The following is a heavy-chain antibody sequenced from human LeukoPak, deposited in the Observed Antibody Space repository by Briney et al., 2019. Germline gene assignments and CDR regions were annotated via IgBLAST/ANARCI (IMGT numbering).Heavy chain of an antibody. V-gene: IGHV4-39*01. J-gene: IGHJ5*02. Sequence: SETLSLTCTVSGGSISSSSYYWGWIRQPPGKGLEWIGSIYYSGSTYYDPSLKSRVTISVDTSKNQFSLKLTSVTAADTAVYYCARHPSGRMWLQQGGWFDPWGQGTLVTVSS. CDR3: ARHPSGRMWLQQGGWFDP. D-gene: IGHD5-24*01. CDR2: IYYSGST. CDR1: GGSISSSSYY.